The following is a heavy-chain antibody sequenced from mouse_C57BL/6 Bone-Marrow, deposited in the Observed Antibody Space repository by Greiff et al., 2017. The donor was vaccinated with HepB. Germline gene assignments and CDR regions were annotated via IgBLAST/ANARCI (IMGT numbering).Heavy chain of an antibody. J-gene: IGHJ3*01. CDR2: INPYNGGT. Sequence: EVQLQQPGAELVRPGASVKMSCKASGYTFTDYYMNWVKQSHGKSLEWIGVINPYNGGTSYNQKFKGKATLTVDKSSSTAYMELNSLTSEDSAVYYCARPYYSDLSWFAYWGQGTLVTVSA. CDR3: ARPYYSDLSWFAY. CDR1: GYTFTDYY. D-gene: IGHD2-12*01. V-gene: IGHV1-19*01.